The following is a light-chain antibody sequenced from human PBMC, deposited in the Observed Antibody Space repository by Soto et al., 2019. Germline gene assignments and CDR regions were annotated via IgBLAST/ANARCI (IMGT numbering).Light chain of an antibody. CDR1: QSVSSSY. V-gene: IGKV3-20*01. CDR3: QKYGSSPTWT. CDR2: GAS. J-gene: IGKJ1*01. Sequence: EIVLTQSPGTLSLSPGERATLSCRASQSVSSSYLAWYQQKPGQAPRLLIYGASSRATGIPDRFSGSGSGTDFTLTISRLEPEDLAVYYCQKYGSSPTWTFGQGTKV.